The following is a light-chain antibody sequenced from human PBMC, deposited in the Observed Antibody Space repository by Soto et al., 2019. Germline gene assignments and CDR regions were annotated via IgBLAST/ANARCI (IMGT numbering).Light chain of an antibody. Sequence: EIVLTQSPATLSLSPGQRVTLSCGASRSISNNCLAWYQKKPGLAPRLVIYDASTRATGIPDRFSGSGSGTDFTLTISRLEPEDFAVYYCQHYRNSPPSAFGQGTKLEIK. J-gene: IGKJ2*01. V-gene: IGKV3D-20*01. CDR2: DAS. CDR3: QHYRNSPPSA. CDR1: RSISNNC.